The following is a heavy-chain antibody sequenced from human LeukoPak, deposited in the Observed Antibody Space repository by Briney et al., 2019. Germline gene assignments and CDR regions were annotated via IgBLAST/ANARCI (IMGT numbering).Heavy chain of an antibody. Sequence: SETLSLTCTVSGYSISSGYYWGWIRQPPGKGLEWIGSIYYSGSTYYNPSLKSRVTISVDTSKNQFSLKLSSVTAADTAVYYCASGRLYCGGDCYSVLEGPWGQGTLVTVSS. V-gene: IGHV4-38-2*02. CDR2: IYYSGST. D-gene: IGHD2-21*02. CDR1: GYSISSGYY. CDR3: ASGRLYCGGDCYSVLEGP. J-gene: IGHJ5*02.